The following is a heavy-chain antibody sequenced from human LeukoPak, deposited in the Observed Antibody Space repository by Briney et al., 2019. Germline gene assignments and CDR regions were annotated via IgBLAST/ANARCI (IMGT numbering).Heavy chain of an antibody. CDR3: ARASDSSWYGYYFDY. Sequence: SETLSLTCTVSGGSISSYYWSWIRQPPGKGLEWIGYIYYSGSTNYNPSLKSRVTISVDTSKNQFSLKLSSVTAADTAVHYCARASDSSWYGYYFDYWGQGTLVTVSS. V-gene: IGHV4-59*01. D-gene: IGHD6-13*01. CDR2: IYYSGST. J-gene: IGHJ4*02. CDR1: GGSISSYY.